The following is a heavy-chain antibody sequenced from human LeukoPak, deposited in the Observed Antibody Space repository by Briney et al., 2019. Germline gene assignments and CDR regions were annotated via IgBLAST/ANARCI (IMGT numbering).Heavy chain of an antibody. CDR2: IYYSGST. D-gene: IGHD3-3*01. CDR1: GGSISSYY. J-gene: IGHJ4*02. CDR3: ASRYYDFWSGYYTGDY. V-gene: IGHV4-59*12. Sequence: SETLSLTCTVSGGSISSYYWSWIRQPPGKGLEWIGSIYYSGSTYYNPSLKSRVTISVDTSKNQFSLKLSSVTAADTAVYYCASRYYDFWSGYYTGDYWGQGTLVTVSS.